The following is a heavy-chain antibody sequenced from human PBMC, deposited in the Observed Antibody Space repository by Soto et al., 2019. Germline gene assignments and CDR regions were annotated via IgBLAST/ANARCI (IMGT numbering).Heavy chain of an antibody. CDR3: ARRKDSSRYFYGMDV. V-gene: IGHV4-34*02. CDR1: GGSFDEYF. CDR2: VHHSGPS. J-gene: IGHJ6*02. D-gene: IGHD6-13*01. Sequence: QVALQQWGAGLLKPSQTLSLTCGVSGGSFDEYFWTWSRLTPGQGLEWIGEVHHSGPSYYNPSLKSRLAVSVDTSKSQVSLTLTSVTAADTGVYYCARRKDSSRYFYGMDVWGQGTTVVVS.